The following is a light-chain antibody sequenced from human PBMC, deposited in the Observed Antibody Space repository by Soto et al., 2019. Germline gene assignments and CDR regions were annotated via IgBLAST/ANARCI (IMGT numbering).Light chain of an antibody. CDR3: QQHGSSPPSWT. V-gene: IGKV3-20*01. Sequence: ETVLTQSPGTLSLSPGERATLFCRASQSLSYLAWYQQRPGQAPRLLIYDTSSRATVIPDRFSGSGSGTDFTLTISRLEPEDFAVYYCQQHGSSPPSWTFGQGTKVEIK. CDR1: QSLSY. CDR2: DTS. J-gene: IGKJ1*01.